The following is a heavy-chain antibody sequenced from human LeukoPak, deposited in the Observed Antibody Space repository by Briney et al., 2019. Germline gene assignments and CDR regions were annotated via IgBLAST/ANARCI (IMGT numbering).Heavy chain of an antibody. J-gene: IGHJ6*04. CDR2: ISSSGSTI. CDR1: GFTFSSYG. CDR3: AELGITMIGGV. D-gene: IGHD3-10*02. Sequence: GGTLRLSCAASGFTFSSYGMSWVRQAPGKGLEWVSYISSSGSTIYYADSVKGRFTISRDNARNSLYLQMNSLRAEDTAVYYCAELGITMIGGVWGKGTTVTISS. V-gene: IGHV3-48*04.